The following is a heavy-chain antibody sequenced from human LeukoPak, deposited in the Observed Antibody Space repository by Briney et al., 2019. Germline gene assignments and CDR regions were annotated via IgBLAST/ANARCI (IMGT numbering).Heavy chain of an antibody. V-gene: IGHV3-73*01. Sequence: PGGSLRLSCAASGFTFSDSAIHWVRQAPGKGLEWVGRIRDKGYGHATAYAASVQGRFTLSRDDSKNTAYLQMNSLKTEDTALYYCTTPNEGNWFDPWGQGTLVTVSS. J-gene: IGHJ5*02. CDR1: GFTFSDSA. D-gene: IGHD2-8*01. CDR3: TTPNEGNWFDP. CDR2: IRDKGYGHAT.